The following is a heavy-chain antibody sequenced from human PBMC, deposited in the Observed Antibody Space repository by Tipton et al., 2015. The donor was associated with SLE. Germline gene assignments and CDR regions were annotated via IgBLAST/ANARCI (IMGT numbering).Heavy chain of an antibody. CDR3: ARQGRGGYCSSTSCWYFDY. Sequence: LVQSGAEVKKPGASVKVSCKASGYTFTSYYMHWVRQAPGQGLEWMGIINPSGGSTSYAQKFQGRVTMTRDTSTSTVYMELSSLRSEDTAVYYCARQGRGGYCSSTSCWYFDYWGQGTLVTVSS. D-gene: IGHD2-2*03. CDR1: GYTFTSYY. CDR2: INPSGGST. J-gene: IGHJ4*02. V-gene: IGHV1-46*01.